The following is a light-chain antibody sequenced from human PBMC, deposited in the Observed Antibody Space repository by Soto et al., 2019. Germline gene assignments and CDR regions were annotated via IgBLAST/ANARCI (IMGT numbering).Light chain of an antibody. CDR2: DVS. CDR3: SSFTDTGTVM. V-gene: IGLV2-14*03. J-gene: IGLJ3*02. CDR1: SSDVGAYHS. Sequence: QSALTQPASVSGSPGQSFTIPCTGSSSDVGAYHSVSWYQQHPGKAPKLIIFDVSNRPSGVSNRFSGSKSGNTASLTIAGRQAEDEADYYCSSFTDTGTVMFGGGTKVTVL.